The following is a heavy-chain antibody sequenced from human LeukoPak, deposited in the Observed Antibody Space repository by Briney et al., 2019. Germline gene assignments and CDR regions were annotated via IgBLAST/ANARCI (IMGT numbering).Heavy chain of an antibody. J-gene: IGHJ6*02. Sequence: KPSETLSLTCAVYGGSFSGYYWSWIRQPPGKGLEWIGEINHSGSTNYNPSLKSRVTMSVDTSKNQFSLKLSSVTAADTAVYYCARDGDSSGSIPYPDYYYYYGMDVWGQGTTVTVSS. CDR3: ARDGDSSGSIPYPDYYYYYGMDV. V-gene: IGHV4-34*01. D-gene: IGHD3-22*01. CDR2: INHSGST. CDR1: GGSFSGYY.